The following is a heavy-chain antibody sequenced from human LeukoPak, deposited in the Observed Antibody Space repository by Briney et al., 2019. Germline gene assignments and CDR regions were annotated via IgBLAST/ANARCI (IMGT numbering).Heavy chain of an antibody. V-gene: IGHV4-39*01. Sequence: SETLSLTCTVSGGSISSSSYYWGWIRQPPGKGLEWIGRIYYSGSTYYHPALKIRVTISVDTSKNQFSLKLSSVTAADTAVYYCARQAVDYSSYYYYYYYMDVWGKGTTVTVSS. CDR1: GGSISSSSYY. CDR3: ARQAVDYSSYYYYYYYMDV. D-gene: IGHD4-11*01. J-gene: IGHJ6*03. CDR2: IYYSGST.